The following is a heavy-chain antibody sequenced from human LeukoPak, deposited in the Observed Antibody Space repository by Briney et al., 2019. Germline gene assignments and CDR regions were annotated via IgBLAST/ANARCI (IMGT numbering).Heavy chain of an antibody. CDR3: AKDALAYCGGDCYWGFDY. J-gene: IGHJ4*02. Sequence: QSGGSLRLSCAASGFTFSSYGMHWVRQAPGKGLEWVAVIWYDGSNKYYADSVKGRFTTSRDNSKNTLYLQMNSLRAEDTAVYYCAKDALAYCGGDCYWGFDYWGQGTLVTVSS. CDR1: GFTFSSYG. D-gene: IGHD2-21*02. V-gene: IGHV3-33*06. CDR2: IWYDGSNK.